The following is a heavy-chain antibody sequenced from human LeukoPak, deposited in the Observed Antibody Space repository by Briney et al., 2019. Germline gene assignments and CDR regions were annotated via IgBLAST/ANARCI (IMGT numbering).Heavy chain of an antibody. CDR2: ISGDGGST. D-gene: IGHD5-18*01. J-gene: IGHJ4*02. CDR1: GFTFDDYA. V-gene: IGHV3-43*02. CDR3: AKPPDYSGYSYGYFY. Sequence: GGSLRLSCTASGFTFDDYAMHWVRQAPGKGLEWVSLISGDGGSTYYADSVKGRFTISRDNSKNSLYLQMNSLRTEDTALYYCAKPPDYSGYSYGYFYWGQGTLVTVSS.